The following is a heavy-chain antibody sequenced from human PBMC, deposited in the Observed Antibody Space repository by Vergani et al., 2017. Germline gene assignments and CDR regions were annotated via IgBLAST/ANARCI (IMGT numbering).Heavy chain of an antibody. CDR1: GGSISSYY. CDR3: VRDQQLAYYFDY. V-gene: IGHV4-59*01. CDR2: IYYSGGT. Sequence: QVQLQEPGPGLVKPSETLSLTCTVPGGSISSYYWSWIRQPPGKGLEWIGYIYYSGGTNYNPSLKSRVSISVDTSKNRFSLKLGFVTAADTAVYYCVRDQQLAYYFDYWGQGTLVTVSA. J-gene: IGHJ4*02. D-gene: IGHD6-13*01.